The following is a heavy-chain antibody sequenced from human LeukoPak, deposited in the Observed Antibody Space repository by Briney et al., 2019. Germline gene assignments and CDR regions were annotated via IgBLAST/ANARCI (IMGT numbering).Heavy chain of an antibody. D-gene: IGHD3-16*02. CDR2: IYPGDSDT. CDR3: ARTNYDYVWRSYRLGPNDAFDI. V-gene: IGHV5-51*01. J-gene: IGHJ3*02. Sequence: GESLKISCKGSGYSFTSYWIGWVRQMPGKGLEWMGIIYPGDSDTRYSPSFQGQVTISADKSISTAYLQWSSLKASDTAMYYCARTNYDYVWRSYRLGPNDAFDIWGQGTMVTVSS. CDR1: GYSFTSYW.